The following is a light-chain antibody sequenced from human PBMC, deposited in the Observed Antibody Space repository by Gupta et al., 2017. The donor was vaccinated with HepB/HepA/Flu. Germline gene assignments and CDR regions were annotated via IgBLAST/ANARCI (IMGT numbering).Light chain of an antibody. J-gene: IGLJ2*01. Sequence: SYVLTQPPSVSVAPGKTAMITCGGNNIGRKSVHWYQQRPGQAPVLVIFYDSDRPSGIPERFSGSNSGNTATLTISRVEAGDEADYHGQVWESGSDHPGVFGGGTKLTVL. V-gene: IGLV3-21*01. CDR2: YDS. CDR3: QVWESGSDHPGV. CDR1: NIGRKS.